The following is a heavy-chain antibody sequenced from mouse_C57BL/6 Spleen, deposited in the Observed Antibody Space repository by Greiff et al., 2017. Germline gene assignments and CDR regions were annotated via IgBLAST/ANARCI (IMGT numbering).Heavy chain of an antibody. J-gene: IGHJ4*01. CDR2: ISDGGSYT. V-gene: IGHV5-4*03. CDR1: GFTFSSYA. D-gene: IGHD1-1*01. CDR3: AREYYYGSSYAMDY. Sequence: EVKVVESGGGLVKPGGSLKLSCAASGFTFSSYAMSWVRQTPEKRLEWVATISDGGSYTYYPDNVKGRFTISRDNAKNNLYLQMSQLKSEETAMYYCAREYYYGSSYAMDYWGQGTSVTVSS.